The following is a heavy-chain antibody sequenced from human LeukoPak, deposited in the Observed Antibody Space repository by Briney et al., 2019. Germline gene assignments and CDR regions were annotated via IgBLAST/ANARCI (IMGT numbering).Heavy chain of an antibody. CDR3: ARGEIRYHYGSGSENYFDY. J-gene: IGHJ4*02. V-gene: IGHV1-18*01. CDR2: ISAYNGNT. CDR1: GYTFTSYG. Sequence: ASVKVSCKASGYTFTSYGISWVRQAPGQGLEWMGWISAYNGNTNYAQKLQGRVTMTTDTSTSTAYMELRSLRSDDTAVYYCARGEIRYHYGSGSENYFDYWGQGTLVTVSS. D-gene: IGHD3-10*01.